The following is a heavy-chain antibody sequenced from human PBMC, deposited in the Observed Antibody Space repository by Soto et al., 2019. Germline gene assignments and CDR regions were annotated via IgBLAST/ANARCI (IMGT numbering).Heavy chain of an antibody. Sequence: QVQLQESGPGLVKPSQTLSLTCSVSGGAISGSNYYLNWIRQHPGRGLEWIGYIFSNGVPYYNPSIDSRVTISVDTSKNQFSLRLSSVTAADTAVYYGARSLWVGELLKYFDPWGQGTLVTVSS. D-gene: IGHD3-10*01. CDR1: GGAISGSNYY. CDR3: ARSLWVGELLKYFDP. V-gene: IGHV4-31*03. J-gene: IGHJ5*02. CDR2: IFSNGVP.